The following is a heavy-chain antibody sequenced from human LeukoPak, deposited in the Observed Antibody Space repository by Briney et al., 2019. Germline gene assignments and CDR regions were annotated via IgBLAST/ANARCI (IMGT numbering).Heavy chain of an antibody. J-gene: IGHJ3*02. Sequence: GGSLRLSCAASGFTFSSYAMSWVRQAPGKGLEWVSYITFSSSIIYYADSVKGRFTISRDNSKNTLYLQMNSLRAEDTAVYYCAKGVGIQLWLQQSAFDIWGQGTMVTVSS. D-gene: IGHD5-18*01. CDR2: ITFSSSII. V-gene: IGHV3-23*01. CDR3: AKGVGIQLWLQQSAFDI. CDR1: GFTFSSYA.